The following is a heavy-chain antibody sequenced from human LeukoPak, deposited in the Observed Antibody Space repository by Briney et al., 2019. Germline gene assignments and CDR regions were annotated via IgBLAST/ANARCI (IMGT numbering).Heavy chain of an antibody. J-gene: IGHJ3*02. CDR3: ARGFSYSSGWYKGNDAFDI. Sequence: GGSLRLSCAASGFTFSSYAMSWVRQAPGKGLEWVSAISGSGGSTYYADSVRGRFTISRDNAKNSLYLQMNSLRAEDTAVYYCARGFSYSSGWYKGNDAFDIWGQGTMVTVSS. CDR1: GFTFSSYA. D-gene: IGHD6-19*01. CDR2: ISGSGGST. V-gene: IGHV3-23*01.